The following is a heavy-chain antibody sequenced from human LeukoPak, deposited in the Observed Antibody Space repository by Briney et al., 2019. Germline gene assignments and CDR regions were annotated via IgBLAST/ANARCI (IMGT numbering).Heavy chain of an antibody. CDR3: ARAYCSGGSCYSIGFDY. V-gene: IGHV3-13*01. J-gene: IGHJ4*02. CDR2: IGTAGDT. D-gene: IGHD2-15*01. CDR1: GFTFSSYD. Sequence: GGSLRLSCAASGFTFSSYDMHWVRQAPGKGLEWVSAIGTAGDTYYPGSVKGRFTISRENAKNSLYLQMNSLRAEDTAVYYCARAYCSGGSCYSIGFDYWGQGTLVTVSS.